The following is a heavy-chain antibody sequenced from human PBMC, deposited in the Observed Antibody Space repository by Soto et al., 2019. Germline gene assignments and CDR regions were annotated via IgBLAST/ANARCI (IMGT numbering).Heavy chain of an antibody. CDR3: ARVLGRNDILTGYYRGYWFDP. Sequence: PSEPLSLTWTVSGGSISSHYWSWIRQPPGKGLEWIGYIYYSGSTNYNPSLKSRVTISVDTSKNQFSLKLSSVTAADTAVYYCARVLGRNDILTGYYRGYWFDPWGQGTLVTV. CDR1: GGSISSHY. J-gene: IGHJ5*02. V-gene: IGHV4-59*11. D-gene: IGHD3-9*01. CDR2: IYYSGST.